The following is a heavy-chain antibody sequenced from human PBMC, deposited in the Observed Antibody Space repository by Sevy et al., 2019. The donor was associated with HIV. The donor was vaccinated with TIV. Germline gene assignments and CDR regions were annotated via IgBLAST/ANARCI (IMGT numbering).Heavy chain of an antibody. Sequence: VSVKVSCKASGYTFTSYGISWVRQAPGQGLEWMGWISAYNGNTNYAQKLQGRVTMTTDTSTSTAYMELRSLRYDDTAVYYCARDGVEMATITSSWWFDPWGQGTLVTVSS. J-gene: IGHJ5*02. CDR3: ARDGVEMATITSSWWFDP. CDR1: GYTFTSYG. D-gene: IGHD5-12*01. CDR2: ISAYNGNT. V-gene: IGHV1-18*04.